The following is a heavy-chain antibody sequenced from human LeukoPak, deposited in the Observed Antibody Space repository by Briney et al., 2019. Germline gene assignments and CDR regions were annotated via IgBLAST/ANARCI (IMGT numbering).Heavy chain of an antibody. CDR3: ARAGLRTTLDAPLDP. D-gene: IGHD2/OR15-2a*01. J-gene: IGHJ5*02. CDR1: GYTFTSYG. CDR2: MNPNSGNT. Sequence: GASVKVSCKASGYTFTSYGISWVRQAPGQGLEWMGWMNPNSGNTGYAQKFQGRVTMTRNTSISTAYMELSSLRSEDTAVYYCARAGLRTTLDAPLDPWGQGTLVTVSS. V-gene: IGHV1-8*02.